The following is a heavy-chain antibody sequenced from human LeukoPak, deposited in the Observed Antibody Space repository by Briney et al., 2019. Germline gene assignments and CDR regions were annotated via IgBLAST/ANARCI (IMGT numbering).Heavy chain of an antibody. CDR3: ARRLTQYDCFDP. D-gene: IGHD2-2*01. Sequence: SQTLSLTCAISGDSVSSNSVTWNWIRQSPSRGLEWLGRTYYRSTWCNEYAVSVRGRITVNPDTSKNQFPLHLNSVTPEDTAVYYCARRLTQYDCFDPWGQGILVTVSS. CDR2: TYYRSTWCN. CDR1: GDSVSSNSVT. V-gene: IGHV6-1*01. J-gene: IGHJ5*02.